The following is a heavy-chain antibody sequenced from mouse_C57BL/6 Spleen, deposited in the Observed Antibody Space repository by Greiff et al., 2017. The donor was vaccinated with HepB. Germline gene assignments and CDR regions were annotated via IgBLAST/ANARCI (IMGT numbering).Heavy chain of an antibody. V-gene: IGHV1-82*01. CDR2: IYPGDGDT. CDR1: GYAFSSSW. D-gene: IGHD2-3*01. J-gene: IGHJ3*01. CDR3: ARYDGYLQAWFAY. Sequence: VKLKQSGPELVKPGASVKISCKASGYAFSSSWMNWVKQRPGKGLEWIGRIYPGDGDTNYNGKFKGKATLTADISSSTAYMQLSSLTSEDSAVYFCARYDGYLQAWFAYWGQGTLVTVSA.